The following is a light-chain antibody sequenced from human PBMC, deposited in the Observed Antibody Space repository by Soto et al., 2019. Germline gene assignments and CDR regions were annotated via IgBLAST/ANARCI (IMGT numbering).Light chain of an antibody. CDR1: QSVSSN. CDR2: DSF. CDR3: QQYNTWPPGT. Sequence: EILMTQSPATLSVSPGERATLSCRASQSVSSNLAWYQQKPGQAPRLLIYDSFIRATGIPARFSGSGSGTEFTLTISSLQSEDFAVYYCQQYNTWPPGTFGQGTKVEIK. J-gene: IGKJ1*01. V-gene: IGKV3-15*01.